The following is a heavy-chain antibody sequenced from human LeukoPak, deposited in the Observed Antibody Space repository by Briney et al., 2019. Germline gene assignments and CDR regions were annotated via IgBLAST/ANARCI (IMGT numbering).Heavy chain of an antibody. CDR2: ISSSSSYI. CDR3: AKNKKYSSGLGYYYMDV. V-gene: IGHV3-21*04. D-gene: IGHD6-19*01. CDR1: GFTVSSNY. Sequence: GGSLRLSCAASGFTVSSNYMSWVRQAPGKGLEWVSSISSSSSYIYYADSVKGRFTISRDNAKNSQYLQMNSLRAEDTAVYYCAKNKKYSSGLGYYYMDVWGKGTTVTISS. J-gene: IGHJ6*03.